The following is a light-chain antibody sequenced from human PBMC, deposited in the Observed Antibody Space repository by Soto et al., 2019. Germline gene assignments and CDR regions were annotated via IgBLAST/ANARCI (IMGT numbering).Light chain of an antibody. CDR2: EVS. Sequence: QSALTQPASVSGTPGQSITISCTGSNSDVGIYDFVSWYQHHPGRAPKLIVSEVSHRPSGVSNRFSGSKSGNTASLTISGLQSEDEADYYCISYTSDDVRYVFGTGTKVNRP. CDR3: ISYTSDDVRYV. CDR1: NSDVGIYDF. V-gene: IGLV2-14*01. J-gene: IGLJ1*01.